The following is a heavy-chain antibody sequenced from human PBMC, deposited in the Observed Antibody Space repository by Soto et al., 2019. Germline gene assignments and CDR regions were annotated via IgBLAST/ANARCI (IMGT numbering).Heavy chain of an antibody. J-gene: IGHJ5*02. CDR3: TRDASRDSSARGWFDP. CDR1: GFTFSGYA. V-gene: IGHV3-23*01. D-gene: IGHD6-13*01. Sequence: PGGSLRLSCAGSGFTFSGYAMTWVRQAPGKGLEWVSVISTSGDRPDYADSVKGRFTISRDNYNNMLYLQMNSLRVEDTAVYYCTRDASRDSSARGWFDPGGPGSLVNVSS. CDR2: ISTSGDRP.